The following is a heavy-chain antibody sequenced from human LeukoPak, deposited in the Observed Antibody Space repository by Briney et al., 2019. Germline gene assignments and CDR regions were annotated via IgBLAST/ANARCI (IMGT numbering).Heavy chain of an antibody. CDR1: GGSLSYYY. CDR3: ARGGFYCGDDCYVDY. Sequence: TSETLSLTCAVYGGSLSYYYWSWIRQSPEKGLEWIGEINRSGGTNYNPSLKSRVSISVDTSKNQFSLKLSSVTAADTAIYYCARGGFYCGDDCYVDYWGQGALVTVSS. CDR2: INRSGGT. V-gene: IGHV4-34*01. D-gene: IGHD2-21*02. J-gene: IGHJ4*02.